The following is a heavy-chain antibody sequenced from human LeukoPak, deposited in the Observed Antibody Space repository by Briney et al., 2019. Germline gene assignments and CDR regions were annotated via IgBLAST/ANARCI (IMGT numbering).Heavy chain of an antibody. CDR3: ARDRNPVDY. CDR1: VYTFTTYD. CDR2: MNRTSGNT. Sequence: PPLRVSSKASVYTFTTYDINAVRQTPGQGRERMGWMNRTSGNTGYAQKFQGSVTMTRTTSISTAYMELRSLRSADTAVYYCARDRNPVDYCGQGPLVTVSS. V-gene: IGHV1-8*01. J-gene: IGHJ4*02.